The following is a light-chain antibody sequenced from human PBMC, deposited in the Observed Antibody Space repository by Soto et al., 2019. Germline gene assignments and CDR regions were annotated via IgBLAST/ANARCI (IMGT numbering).Light chain of an antibody. CDR2: AAS. CDR1: QSISSY. J-gene: IGKJ4*01. Sequence: DIKMNQSPSSLSASVGDRVTITCRASQSISSYLNWYQQKPGKAPKLLIYAASSLQSGVPSRFSGSGSGTDFTLTISSLQPEDFATYYCQQSYITPLPFGGVTKVDI. CDR3: QQSYITPLP. V-gene: IGKV1-39*01.